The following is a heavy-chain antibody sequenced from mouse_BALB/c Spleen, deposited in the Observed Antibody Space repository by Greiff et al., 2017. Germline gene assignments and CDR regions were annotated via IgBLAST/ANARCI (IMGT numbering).Heavy chain of an antibody. Sequence: EVQVVESGGGLVKPGGSLKLSCAASGFTFSSYAMSWVRQTPEKRLEWVASISSGGSTYYPDSVKGRFTISRDNARNILYLQMSSLRSEDTAMYYCARYYYGSSYDWFAYWGQGTLVTVSA. V-gene: IGHV5-6-5*01. D-gene: IGHD1-1*01. CDR3: ARYYYGSSYDWFAY. CDR2: ISSGGST. CDR1: GFTFSSYA. J-gene: IGHJ3*01.